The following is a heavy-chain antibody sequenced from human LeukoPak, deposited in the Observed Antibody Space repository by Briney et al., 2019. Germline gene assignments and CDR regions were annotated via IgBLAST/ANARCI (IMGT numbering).Heavy chain of an antibody. CDR3: ARDPVEWELLLDY. J-gene: IGHJ4*02. D-gene: IGHD1-26*01. CDR2: MNIDGSEK. CDR1: GFTFSSYW. Sequence: GGSLRLSCAASGFTFSSYWMGWVRQAPGERLEWVANMNIDGSEKYYADSAKGRFTISRDNARNSVYLQMNSLRVEDTAVYYCARDPVEWELLLDYWGQGTLVTVSS. V-gene: IGHV3-7*01.